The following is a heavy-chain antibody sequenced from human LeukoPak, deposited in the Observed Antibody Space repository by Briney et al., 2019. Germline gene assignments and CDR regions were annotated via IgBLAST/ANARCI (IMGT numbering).Heavy chain of an antibody. CDR2: ISSSSSYI. V-gene: IGHV3-21*01. J-gene: IGHJ4*02. D-gene: IGHD2-2*02. CDR3: ARDRYCGSSTCYRGDY. Sequence: PGGSLRLSCAASGFTFSSYTMNWVRQAPGKGLEWDSSISSSSSYIYYADSVKGRFTISRDNAQNSLYLQMNTLRAEDTAVYYCARDRYCGSSTCYRGDYWGPGTLVTVSS. CDR1: GFTFSSYT.